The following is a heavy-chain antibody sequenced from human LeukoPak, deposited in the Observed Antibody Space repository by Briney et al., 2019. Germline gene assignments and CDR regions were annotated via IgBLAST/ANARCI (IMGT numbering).Heavy chain of an antibody. CDR3: ASDCSSTSCYGESDY. Sequence: ASVKVSCKASGYTFTGYYIHWVRQAPGQGLEWMGWINPNSGGTNYAQKFQGRVTMTRDTSISTAYMELSRLRSDDTAVYYCASDCSSTSCYGESDYWGQGTLVTVSS. CDR2: INPNSGGT. V-gene: IGHV1-2*02. CDR1: GYTFTGYY. J-gene: IGHJ4*02. D-gene: IGHD2-2*01.